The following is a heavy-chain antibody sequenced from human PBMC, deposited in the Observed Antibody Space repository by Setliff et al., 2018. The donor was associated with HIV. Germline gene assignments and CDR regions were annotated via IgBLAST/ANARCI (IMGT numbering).Heavy chain of an antibody. CDR3: ARDSGVATIRKSALDY. CDR2: IGWNSGKSI. D-gene: IGHD5-12*01. V-gene: IGHV3-9*01. CDR1: GSTFDDYA. J-gene: IGHJ4*02. Sequence: PGGSLRLSCAASGSTFDDYAMHWVRQAPGKGLEWVSGIGWNSGKSIYYADSVKGRFTISRDNADRSLYLQMNSLRAEDTALYYCARDSGVATIRKSALDYWGQGTLVTVSS.